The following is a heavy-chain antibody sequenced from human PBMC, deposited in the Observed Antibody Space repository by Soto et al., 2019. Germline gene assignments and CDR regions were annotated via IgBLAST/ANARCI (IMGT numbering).Heavy chain of an antibody. CDR2: ISGSGGST. CDR1: GFTFSSYA. Sequence: EVQLLESGGGLVQPGGSLRFSCAASGFTFSSYAMSWVRQAPGKGLEWVSAISGSGGSTYYADSVKGRFTISRDNSKNTLYLQMNSLRAKDTAVYYCAKECRSSGWYGGDFDYWGQGTLVTVSS. V-gene: IGHV3-23*01. D-gene: IGHD6-19*01. J-gene: IGHJ4*02. CDR3: AKECRSSGWYGGDFDY.